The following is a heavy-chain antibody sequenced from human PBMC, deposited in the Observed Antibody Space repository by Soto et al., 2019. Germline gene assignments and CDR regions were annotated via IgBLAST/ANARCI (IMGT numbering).Heavy chain of an antibody. Sequence: QVQLQESGPGLVKPSETLSLTCTVSGGSVSSGSYYWSWIRQPPGKGLEWIGYIYYSGSTNYNPSLKSRVTISVDTYKNQFSLKLSSVTAADTAVYYCARGGYYGSDFDYWGQGTLVTVSS. CDR3: ARGGYYGSDFDY. CDR2: IYYSGST. V-gene: IGHV4-61*01. D-gene: IGHD3-10*01. J-gene: IGHJ4*02. CDR1: GGSVSSGSYY.